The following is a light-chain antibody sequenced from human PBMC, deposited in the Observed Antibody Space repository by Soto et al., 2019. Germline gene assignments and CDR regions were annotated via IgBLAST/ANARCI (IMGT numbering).Light chain of an antibody. Sequence: IVLTQSAATLSFSPCEIATLSCSSSQSVSSYLAWYQQKPGQAPRLLIYDASNRATGIPARFSGSGSGTDFTLTISSLEPEDFAVYYCQQRSNWPPITFGQGTRLEIK. CDR2: DAS. CDR3: QQRSNWPPIT. V-gene: IGKV3-11*01. CDR1: QSVSSY. J-gene: IGKJ5*01.